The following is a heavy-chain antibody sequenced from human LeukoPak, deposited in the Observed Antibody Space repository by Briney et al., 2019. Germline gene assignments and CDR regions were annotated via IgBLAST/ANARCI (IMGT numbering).Heavy chain of an antibody. CDR2: VNESGGT. D-gene: IGHD6-13*01. Sequence: SETLSLTCAVYIDSFSNYHWNWIRQTPAKGMEWIGEVNESGGTNISPSLRSRVILSVDTSKNQFSLKLSSVTAADTAVYFCARETLAAAGDAFDIWGQGTMVTVSS. V-gene: IGHV4-34*01. CDR1: IDSFSNYH. CDR3: ARETLAAAGDAFDI. J-gene: IGHJ3*02.